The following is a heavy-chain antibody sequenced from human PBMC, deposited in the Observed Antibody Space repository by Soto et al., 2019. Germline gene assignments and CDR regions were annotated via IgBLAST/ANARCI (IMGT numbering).Heavy chain of an antibody. D-gene: IGHD3-10*01. CDR2: IFPDDSDT. CDR1: GYSFTRYW. J-gene: IGHJ4*02. CDR3: ARQGGEYNTMSDY. V-gene: IGHV5-51*01. Sequence: GESLKISCKGSGYSFTRYWIGWVRQMPGKGLELMGIIFPDDSDTRYNPSFQGQVTISADRSITTAYLQWSSLKASDTAMYYCARQGGEYNTMSDYWGQGTLLTVSS.